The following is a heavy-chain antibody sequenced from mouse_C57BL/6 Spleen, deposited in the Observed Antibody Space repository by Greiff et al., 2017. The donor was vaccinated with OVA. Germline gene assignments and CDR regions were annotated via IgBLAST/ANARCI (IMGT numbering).Heavy chain of an antibody. J-gene: IGHJ2*01. CDR3: ASPWYQYYFDY. Sequence: VQLQQSGAELVKPGASVKLSCTASGFNIKDYYMHWVKQRTEQGLEWIGRIDPEDGETKYAPKFQGKATITADTSSNTAYLQLSSLTSEDTAIYYCASPWYQYYFDYWGQGTTLTVSS. CDR1: GFNIKDYY. D-gene: IGHD2-1*01. CDR2: IDPEDGET. V-gene: IGHV14-2*01.